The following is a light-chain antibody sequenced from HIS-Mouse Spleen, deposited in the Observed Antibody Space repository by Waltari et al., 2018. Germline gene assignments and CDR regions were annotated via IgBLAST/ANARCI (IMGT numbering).Light chain of an antibody. Sequence: QSALTQPASVSGSPGQSITISCTGTSSDVGGYNYVSWYQQHPGKAPKLMIYDVSNRPSGVSNRFSGSTSGTTASLTISGLQAEDEADYYCSSYTSSSFNVVFGGGTKLTVL. CDR2: DVS. CDR1: SSDVGGYNY. V-gene: IGLV2-14*03. J-gene: IGLJ2*01. CDR3: SSYTSSSFNVV.